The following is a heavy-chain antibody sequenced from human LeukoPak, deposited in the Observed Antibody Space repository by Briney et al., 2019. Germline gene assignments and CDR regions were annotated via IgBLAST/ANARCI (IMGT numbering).Heavy chain of an antibody. CDR3: ARTYYYGSGRIYWFDP. CDR2: IYTSGST. J-gene: IGHJ5*02. D-gene: IGHD3-10*01. V-gene: IGHV4-4*07. CDR1: GGSISSYY. Sequence: SETLSLTCTVSGGSISSYYWSWIRQPAGKGLEWIGRIYTSGSTNYNPSLKSRVTMSVDTSKNQFSLKLSSVTAADTAVYYCARTYYYGSGRIYWFDPWGQGTLVTVSS.